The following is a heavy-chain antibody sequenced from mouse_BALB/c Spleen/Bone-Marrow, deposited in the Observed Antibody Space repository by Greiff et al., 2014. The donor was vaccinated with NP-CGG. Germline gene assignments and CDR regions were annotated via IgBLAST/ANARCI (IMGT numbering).Heavy chain of an antibody. D-gene: IGHD1-1*01. CDR2: ISSGSSTI. Sequence: DVMLVESGGGLVQPGGSRKLSCAASGFTFSSFAMHWVRQAPEKGLEWVAYISSGSSTIYYVDTVMGRFTISRDNPKNTLFLQMTSLRSEDTAMYYCARSGSSSGYFDYWGQGTTLTVSS. J-gene: IGHJ2*01. CDR1: GFTFSSFA. V-gene: IGHV5-17*02. CDR3: ARSGSSSGYFDY.